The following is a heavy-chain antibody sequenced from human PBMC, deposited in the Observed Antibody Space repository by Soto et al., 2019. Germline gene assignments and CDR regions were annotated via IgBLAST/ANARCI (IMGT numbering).Heavy chain of an antibody. CDR2: IYYSGSS. CDR3: VRLAGYCTGASCYGHYARDV. J-gene: IGHJ6*02. D-gene: IGHD2-8*02. Sequence: PSETLSLTCSVSGGSISSRSYSWGWIRQPPGKGLEWIVTIYYSGSSNYDPSLKSRVAISVDTSKNQFSLKLSSVTAADTAVYYCVRLAGYCTGASCYGHYARDVWGQGTTVTVS. V-gene: IGHV4-39*01. CDR1: GGSISSRSYS.